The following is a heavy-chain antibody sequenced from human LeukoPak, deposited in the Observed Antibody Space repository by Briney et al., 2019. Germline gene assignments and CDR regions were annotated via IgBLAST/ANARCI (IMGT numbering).Heavy chain of an antibody. Sequence: PGGSLRLSCAASGFTVSSNYMSWVRQAPGKGLEWVSSISSSSSYIYYVDSVKGRFTISRDNAKNSLYLQMNSLRAEDTAVYYCARDSQGQEGFDYWGQGTLVTVSS. CDR1: GFTVSSNY. CDR2: ISSSSSYI. CDR3: ARDSQGQEGFDY. V-gene: IGHV3-21*01. J-gene: IGHJ4*02.